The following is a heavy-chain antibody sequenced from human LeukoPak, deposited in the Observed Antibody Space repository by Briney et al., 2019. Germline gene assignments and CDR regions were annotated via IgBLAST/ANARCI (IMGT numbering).Heavy chain of an antibody. Sequence: SETLSLACAVYGGSSSGYYWSWIRQPPGKGLEWIGEINHSGSTNYNPSLKSRVTISVDTSKNQFSLKLSSVTAADTAVYYCASQWLVRWGQGTLVTVSS. D-gene: IGHD6-19*01. CDR1: GGSSSGYY. V-gene: IGHV4-34*01. J-gene: IGHJ4*02. CDR3: ASQWLVR. CDR2: INHSGST.